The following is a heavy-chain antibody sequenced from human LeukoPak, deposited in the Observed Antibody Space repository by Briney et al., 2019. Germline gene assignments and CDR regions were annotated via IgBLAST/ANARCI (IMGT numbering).Heavy chain of an antibody. CDR1: GFTFSNAW. V-gene: IGHV3-15*01. CDR2: IKSKTDGGTT. D-gene: IGHD3-3*01. Sequence: GGSLRLSCAASGFTFSNAWMSWVCQAPGKGLEWVGRIKSKTDGGTTDYAAPVKGRFTISRDDSKNTLYLQMNSLKTEDTAVYYCTTEDDFWSSSFDYWGQGTLVTVSS. CDR3: TTEDDFWSSSFDY. J-gene: IGHJ4*02.